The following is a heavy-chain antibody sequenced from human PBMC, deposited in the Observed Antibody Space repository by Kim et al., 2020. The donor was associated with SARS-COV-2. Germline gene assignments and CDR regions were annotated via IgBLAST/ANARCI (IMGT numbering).Heavy chain of an antibody. V-gene: IGHV1-46*01. CDR3: ARGFPYYYDSSEGYYFDY. CDR2: INPSGDST. CDR1: GYTFTSYY. J-gene: IGHJ4*02. D-gene: IGHD3-22*01. Sequence: ASVKVSCKASGYTFTSYYMHWVRQAPGQGLEWMGIINPSGDSTSYAQKFQGRVTMTRDTSTSTVYMELSSLRSEDTAVYYCARGFPYYYDSSEGYYFDYWGQGTLVTVSS.